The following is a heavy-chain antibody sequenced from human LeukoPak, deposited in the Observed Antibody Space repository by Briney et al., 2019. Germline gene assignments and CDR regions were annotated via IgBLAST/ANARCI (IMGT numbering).Heavy chain of an antibody. CDR1: GGSISSSSYY. D-gene: IGHD3-10*01. Sequence: ETLSLTCTVSGGSISSSSYYWGWIRQPPGKGLEWVSAISGSGGSTYYADSVKGRFTISRDNSKNTLYLQMNSLRAEDTAVYYCAKDYRRITMVRGGGGGSNWFDPWGQGTLVTVSS. CDR3: AKDYRRITMVRGGGGGSNWFDP. V-gene: IGHV3-23*01. J-gene: IGHJ5*02. CDR2: ISGSGGST.